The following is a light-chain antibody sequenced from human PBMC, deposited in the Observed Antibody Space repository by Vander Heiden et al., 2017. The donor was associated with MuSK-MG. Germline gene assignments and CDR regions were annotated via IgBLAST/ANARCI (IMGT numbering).Light chain of an antibody. CDR1: SSDFASDTY. Sequence: QSALSQPASVSGSPGQSITISCTGTSSDFASDTYVSWYQQHPCKAPKLMIHDVSDRPSGVSIRFSGSKSGNTASLTISGLQAEDEADYYCISYTSSSTAYVFGTGTKVTVL. CDR3: ISYTSSSTAYV. CDR2: DVS. V-gene: IGLV2-14*03. J-gene: IGLJ1*01.